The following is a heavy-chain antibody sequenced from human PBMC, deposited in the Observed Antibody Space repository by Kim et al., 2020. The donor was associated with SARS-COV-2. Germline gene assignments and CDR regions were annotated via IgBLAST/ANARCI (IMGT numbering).Heavy chain of an antibody. J-gene: IGHJ4*02. CDR3: LAEIGSRTYDH. D-gene: IGHD3-10*01. Sequence: ILYPDSVKGRFIISRDNIKSTLYLQMNNLRPEDTGVYYCLAEIGSRTYDHWGQGTLVTVSS. CDR2: I. V-gene: IGHV3-30*01.